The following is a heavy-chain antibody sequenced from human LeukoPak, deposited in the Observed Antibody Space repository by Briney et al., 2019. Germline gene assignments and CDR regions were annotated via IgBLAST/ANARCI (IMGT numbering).Heavy chain of an antibody. CDR1: GFTFSSYR. Sequence: PGGSLRLSCAASGFTFSSYRMSWVRQTPGKGLEWLSYITQTGGTIYYADSVKGRFTISRDNAKNPLYLQINSLRAEDTAIYYCARVNYVSSGWGAPFDCWGQGTLVTVSS. D-gene: IGHD1-7*01. CDR3: ARVNYVSSGWGAPFDC. CDR2: ITQTGGTI. J-gene: IGHJ4*02. V-gene: IGHV3-48*04.